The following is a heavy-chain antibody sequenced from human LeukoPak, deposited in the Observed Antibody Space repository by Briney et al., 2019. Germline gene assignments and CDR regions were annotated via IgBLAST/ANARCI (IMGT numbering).Heavy chain of an antibody. CDR2: INPNSGT. J-gene: IGHJ3*02. Sequence: ASVKVSFKASGYPFTGYYMHWVRQAPGQGLEWMGWINPNSGTNYAQKFQGRVTMATDTSINTAYKELSRLRSDDTAVYYCARYGGLYAFDIWGQGTMVTVSS. D-gene: IGHD3-16*01. CDR1: GYPFTGYY. V-gene: IGHV1-2*02. CDR3: ARYGGLYAFDI.